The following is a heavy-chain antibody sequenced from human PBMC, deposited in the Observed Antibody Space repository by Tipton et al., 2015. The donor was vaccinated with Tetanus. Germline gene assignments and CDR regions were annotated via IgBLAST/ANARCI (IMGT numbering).Heavy chain of an antibody. Sequence: GSLRLSCAASGLTLSSYDINWVRQAPGKGLEWVSSINFNSGYIYYADSVKGRFTISRDNAKSSLYLQMNSLRVEDTAMYYCVRVVGMIRDGNFDYWGQGTLVTVSS. CDR2: INFNSGYI. CDR3: VRVVGMIRDGNFDY. V-gene: IGHV3-21*01. CDR1: GLTLSSYD. J-gene: IGHJ4*02. D-gene: IGHD3-10*01.